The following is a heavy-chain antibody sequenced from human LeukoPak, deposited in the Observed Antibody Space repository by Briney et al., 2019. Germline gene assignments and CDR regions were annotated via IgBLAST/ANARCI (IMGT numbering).Heavy chain of an antibody. CDR3: ARQCCMVGGTIDY. D-gene: IGHD1-26*01. J-gene: IGHJ4*02. CDR1: GYSFTSYW. Sequence: GESLKISCKGSGYSFTSYWIGWVRQMPGKGLEWMGIIYPGDSDTRYSLSFQGQVTISADKSISTAYPQWSSLKASDTAMYYCARQCCMVGGTIDYWGQGTLVTVSS. V-gene: IGHV5-51*01. CDR2: IYPGDSDT.